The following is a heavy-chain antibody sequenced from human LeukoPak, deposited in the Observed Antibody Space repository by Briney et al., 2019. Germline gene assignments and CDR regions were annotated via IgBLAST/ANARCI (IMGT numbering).Heavy chain of an antibody. Sequence: GGSLRLSCAASGFTFSSYSMNWVRQAPGKGLEWVSSISSSSSYIYYADSVKGRFTISRDNAKSSMYLQMNSLRAEDTAVYYCAKDQSRTFDYWGQGTLVTVSS. CDR2: ISSSSSYI. CDR1: GFTFSSYS. J-gene: IGHJ4*02. CDR3: AKDQSRTFDY. V-gene: IGHV3-21*01.